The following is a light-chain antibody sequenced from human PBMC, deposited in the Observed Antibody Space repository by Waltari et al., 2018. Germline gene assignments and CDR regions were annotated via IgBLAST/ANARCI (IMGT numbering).Light chain of an antibody. CDR1: QSVLFSTNNKNY. CDR2: WAS. J-gene: IGKJ1*01. V-gene: IGKV4-1*01. Sequence: DIVMTQSQDSLAVSLGERATINCKSSQSVLFSTNNKNYLAWYQQKTGQPPKLLFYWASTRESGVPDRFSGSGSGTDFTLTISSLQAEDVAVYYCQQYRSTLWTFGQGTRVEIK. CDR3: QQYRSTLWT.